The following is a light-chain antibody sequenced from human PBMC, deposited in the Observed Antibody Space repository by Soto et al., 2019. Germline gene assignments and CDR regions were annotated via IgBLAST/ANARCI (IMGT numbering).Light chain of an antibody. Sequence: STLSASVGDRVTITCRASQAIRTALGWYQQKPGKVPNLLIYAASILQSGVPSRFSGSGSGTEFTLTISSLQPEDFATYYCQQYNSFPWTFGQGTKVDI. CDR1: QAIRTA. V-gene: IGKV1-17*01. CDR3: QQYNSFPWT. J-gene: IGKJ1*01. CDR2: AAS.